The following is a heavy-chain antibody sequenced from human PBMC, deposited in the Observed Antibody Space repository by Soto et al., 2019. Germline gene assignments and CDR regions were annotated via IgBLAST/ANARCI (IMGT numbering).Heavy chain of an antibody. J-gene: IGHJ4*02. CDR1: GFTFSSYG. V-gene: IGHV3-23*01. D-gene: IGHD6-13*01. CDR3: AKPGFSSSWYRNFDY. CDR2: VSDSGGST. Sequence: EVHLLESGGRLVQQGGSLRLICGASGFTFSSYGMSWVRQAPGKGLEWVSGVSDSGGSTYYGDSVKGRFTISRDNAKNTLYLQMNSLRAEDTAVYYCAKPGFSSSWYRNFDYWGRGTLVTVSS.